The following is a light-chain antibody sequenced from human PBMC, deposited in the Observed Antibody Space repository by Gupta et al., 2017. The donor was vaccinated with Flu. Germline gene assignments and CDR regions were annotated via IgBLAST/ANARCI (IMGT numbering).Light chain of an antibody. CDR2: YAS. J-gene: IGKJ5*01. Sequence: DIQLTQSPSFLSASVGDRVTITCRASQGIISYLAWFQQKPGKAPKLLISYASTLRSGVPSRFSGSRSGTEFTLTISSLQPEDFATYYCQLLNSYPPAFGQGTRLEIK. V-gene: IGKV1-9*01. CDR3: QLLNSYPPA. CDR1: QGIISY.